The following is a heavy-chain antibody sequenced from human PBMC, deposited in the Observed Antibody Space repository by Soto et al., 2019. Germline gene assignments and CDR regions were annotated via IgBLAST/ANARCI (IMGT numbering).Heavy chain of an antibody. CDR3: ARDSEMASLAEYFQH. Sequence: QVQLVQSGAEVKKPGASVKVSCKASGYTFTSYGISWVRQAPGQGLEWMGWISAYNGNTNYAQKLQGRVTMTTDTSTSTAYMELRSLRSDDTAVYYYARDSEMASLAEYFQHWGQGTLVTVSS. CDR1: GYTFTSYG. CDR2: ISAYNGNT. J-gene: IGHJ1*01. V-gene: IGHV1-18*01.